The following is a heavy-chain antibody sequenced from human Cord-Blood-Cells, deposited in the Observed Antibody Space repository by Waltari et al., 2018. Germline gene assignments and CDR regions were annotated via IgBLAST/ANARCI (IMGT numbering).Heavy chain of an antibody. D-gene: IGHD4-4*01. V-gene: IGHV1-69*01. CDR1: GGTFISYA. J-gene: IGHJ5*02. Sequence: QVQLVQSGAAVKKPGSSVKVSCKASGGTFISYAITWVRQAPGQGLGWMGGISPIFGTANYAQKFQGRVTITADESTSTAYMELSSLRSEDTAVYYCARALQTWFDPWGQGTLVTVSS. CDR3: ARALQTWFDP. CDR2: ISPIFGTA.